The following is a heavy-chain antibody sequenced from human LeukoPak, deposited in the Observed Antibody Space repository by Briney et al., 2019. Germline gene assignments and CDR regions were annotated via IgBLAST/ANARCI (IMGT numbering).Heavy chain of an antibody. D-gene: IGHD3-22*01. CDR1: GGTFSSYA. Sequence: GASVKVSCKASGGTFSSYAISWVRQAPGQGLQWMGGIIPIFGTANYAQTFQGRVTITTDESTSTADMELSSLRSEDTAVYYCARGYYDSSGYSDYYYYYMDVWGKGTTVTVSS. CDR3: ARGYYDSSGYSDYYYYYMDV. V-gene: IGHV1-69*05. J-gene: IGHJ6*03. CDR2: IIPIFGTA.